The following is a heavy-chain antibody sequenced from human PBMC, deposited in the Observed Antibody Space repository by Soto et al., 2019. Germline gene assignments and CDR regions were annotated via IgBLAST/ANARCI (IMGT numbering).Heavy chain of an antibody. D-gene: IGHD3-22*01. J-gene: IGHJ4*02. CDR3: ARASNYYDSSGYYYYFDY. V-gene: IGHV4-59*06. CDR1: GGSISSYY. CDR2: IYYSGST. Sequence: SETLSLTCTVSGGSISSYYWSWIRQHPGKGLEWIGYIYYSGSTYYNPSLKSRVTISVDTSKNQFSLKLSSVTAADTAVYYCARASNYYDSSGYYYYFDYWGQGTLVTVSS.